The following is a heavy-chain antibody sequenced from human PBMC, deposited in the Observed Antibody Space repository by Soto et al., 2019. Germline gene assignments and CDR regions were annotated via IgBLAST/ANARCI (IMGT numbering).Heavy chain of an antibody. CDR3: ASKERGSSGYYYVELDY. Sequence: ASVKDSCKVSGYTLTALSMHWVRQAPGKGLEWMGGFDPEDGETIYAQKFQGRVTMTEDTSTDTAYMELSSLRSEDTAVYYCASKERGSSGYYYVELDYWGQGTLVTVSS. CDR1: GYTLTALS. D-gene: IGHD3-22*01. J-gene: IGHJ4*02. CDR2: FDPEDGET. V-gene: IGHV1-24*01.